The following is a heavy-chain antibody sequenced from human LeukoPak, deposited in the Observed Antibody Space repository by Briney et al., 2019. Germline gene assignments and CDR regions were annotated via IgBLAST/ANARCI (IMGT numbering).Heavy chain of an antibody. CDR3: ARPTYDSSGYPNWFDP. V-gene: IGHV4-31*03. CDR1: GGSISSGGYY. CDR2: IYYSGST. J-gene: IGHJ5*02. D-gene: IGHD3-22*01. Sequence: SETLSLTCTVSGGSISSGGYYWSWIRQHPGKGLEWIGYIYYSGSTYYNPSLKSRVTISVDTSKNQFSLKLSSVTAADTAVYYCARPTYDSSGYPNWFDPWGQGTLVTVSS.